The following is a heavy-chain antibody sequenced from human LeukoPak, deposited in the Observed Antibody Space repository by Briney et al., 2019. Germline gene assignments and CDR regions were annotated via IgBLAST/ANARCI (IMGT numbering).Heavy chain of an antibody. Sequence: GGSLRRSCAASGFTFSSYSMNWVRHAPGKRLEWVSSISSSSSYIYYAYSVKGPFTISRDNAKNSLYLQMNSLRAEDTAVYYCARDLWTGSYNYWGQGTLVSVSS. D-gene: IGHD1-26*01. CDR3: ARDLWTGSYNY. CDR1: GFTFSSYS. V-gene: IGHV3-21*01. CDR2: ISSSSSYI. J-gene: IGHJ4*02.